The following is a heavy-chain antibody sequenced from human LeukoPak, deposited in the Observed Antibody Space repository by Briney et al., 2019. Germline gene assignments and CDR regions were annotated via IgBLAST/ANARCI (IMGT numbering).Heavy chain of an antibody. CDR1: GFTFAAYA. Sequence: GGSLRLSCAASGFTFAAYAMSWVRQAPGKGLDWVATITDSGVLTFYADSVKGRFSISRDNSRNAVYLQMNSLRVEDTAVYYCAKDYCGGGRCDEIPIDYWGQGTLVTVSS. CDR3: AKDYCGGGRCDEIPIDY. J-gene: IGHJ4*02. CDR2: ITDSGVLT. D-gene: IGHD2-21*01. V-gene: IGHV3-23*01.